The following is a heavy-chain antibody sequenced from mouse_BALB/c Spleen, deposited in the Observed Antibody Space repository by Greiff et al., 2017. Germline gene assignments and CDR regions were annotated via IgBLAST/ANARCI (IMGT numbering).Heavy chain of an antibody. V-gene: IGHV1-87*01. CDR2: IYPGDGDT. CDR1: GYTFTSYW. D-gene: IGHD2-2*01. J-gene: IGHJ1*01. CDR3: ARYGYDGNWYFDV. Sequence: VQLQQSGAELARPGASVKLSCKASGYTFTSYWMQWVKQRPGQGLEWIGAIYPGDGDTRYTQKFKGKATLTADKSSSTAYMQLSSLASEDSAVYYCARYGYDGNWYFDVWGAGTTVTVSS.